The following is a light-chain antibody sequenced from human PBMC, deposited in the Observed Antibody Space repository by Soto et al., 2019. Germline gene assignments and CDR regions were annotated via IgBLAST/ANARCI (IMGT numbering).Light chain of an antibody. CDR1: TGAVTSGNY. J-gene: IGLJ1*01. CDR3: LLYSSPGAYV. Sequence: QAVVTQEPSLTVSPGGTVTLTCTSSTGAVTSGNYANWFQQKPGQAPRPLIYYTSSKHSWTPARFSGSLLGGTAALTLSDVQPEDEADYYCLLYSSPGAYVFGTGTKVTVL. CDR2: YTS. V-gene: IGLV7-43*01.